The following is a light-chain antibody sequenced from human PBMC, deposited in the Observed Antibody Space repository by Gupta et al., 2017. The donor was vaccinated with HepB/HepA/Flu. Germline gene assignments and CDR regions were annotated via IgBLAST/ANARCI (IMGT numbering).Light chain of an antibody. J-gene: IGLJ3*02. Sequence: QSVLTQPPSVSGTPGQRVTISCSGSSSNIGNNDVSWYQQLPGTAPQLLIYTNKERPSGVPDRVSASRSGTSASLAISELRSQDEADYFCATWDDSLTGWVFGGGTRLTGL. CDR2: TNK. CDR1: SSNIGNND. CDR3: ATWDDSLTGWV. V-gene: IGLV1-47*01.